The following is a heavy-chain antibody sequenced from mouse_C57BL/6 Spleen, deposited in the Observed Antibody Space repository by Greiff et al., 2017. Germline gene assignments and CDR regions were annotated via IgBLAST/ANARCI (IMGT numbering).Heavy chain of an antibody. CDR3: AREEFYYYGSSYAMDY. CDR1: GYTFPDHT. J-gene: IGHJ4*01. D-gene: IGHD1-1*01. Sequence: VQLQQSDAELVKPGASVKISCKVSGYTFPDHTIHWMKQRPEQGLEWIGYIYTRDGSTKYNEKFKGKATLTADKSSSTAYMQLNSLTSEDSAVYFCAREEFYYYGSSYAMDYWGQGTSVTVSS. V-gene: IGHV1-78*01. CDR2: IYTRDGST.